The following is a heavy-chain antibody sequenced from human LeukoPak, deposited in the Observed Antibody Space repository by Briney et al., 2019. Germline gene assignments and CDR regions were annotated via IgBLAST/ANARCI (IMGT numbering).Heavy chain of an antibody. Sequence: SETLSLTCTVSGGSISSYYWSWIRQPAGKGLEWIGRIYTSGSTNYNPSLKSRVTMSVDTSKNQLPLKLSSVTAADTAVYYCATRVGDYYDSSGFYGMDVWGQGTTVTVSS. D-gene: IGHD3-22*01. J-gene: IGHJ6*02. V-gene: IGHV4-4*07. CDR1: GGSISSYY. CDR2: IYTSGST. CDR3: ATRVGDYYDSSGFYGMDV.